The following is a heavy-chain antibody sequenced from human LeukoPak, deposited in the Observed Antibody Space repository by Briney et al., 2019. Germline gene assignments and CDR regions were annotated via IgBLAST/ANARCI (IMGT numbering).Heavy chain of an antibody. V-gene: IGHV3-30-3*01. CDR2: ISYDGSNK. J-gene: IGHJ4*02. CDR3: ARWDCSSTSCYTGPYYFDY. Sequence: GSLRLSCAASGFTFSSYAMHWVRQAPGKGLEWVAVISYDGSNKYYADSVKGRFTISRDNSKNTLYLQMNSLRAEDTAVYYCARWDCSSTSCYTGPYYFDYWGQGTLVTVSS. CDR1: GFTFSSYA. D-gene: IGHD2-2*02.